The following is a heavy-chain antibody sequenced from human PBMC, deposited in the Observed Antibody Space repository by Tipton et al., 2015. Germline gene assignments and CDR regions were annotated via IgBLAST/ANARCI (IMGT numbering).Heavy chain of an antibody. CDR3: ARGPFWPSGSFGL. Sequence: TLSLTCAVSGGSFSGDFGDNLSGHYWSWIRQTPDKGLEWIGEINHRGSTTYNPFLMRRVTISVGTPNQFSLRMTSLTAADTAVYYCARGPFWPSGSFGLWGRGTLVTVSS. CDR2: INHRGST. V-gene: IGHV4-34*01. CDR1: GGSFSGDFGDNLSGHY. J-gene: IGHJ3*01.